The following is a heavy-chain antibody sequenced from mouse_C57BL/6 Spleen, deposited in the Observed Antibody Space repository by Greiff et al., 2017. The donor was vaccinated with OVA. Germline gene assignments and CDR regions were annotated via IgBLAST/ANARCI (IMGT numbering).Heavy chain of an antibody. Sequence: QVQLQQPGAELVRPGSSVKLSCKASGYTFTSYWMHWVKQRPIQGLEWIGHIDPSDSETHYNQKFKDKATLTVDKSSSTAYMQLSSLTSEDSSVYYCARYDGYGAYWGQGTLVTVSA. V-gene: IGHV1-52*01. CDR3: ARYDGYGAY. D-gene: IGHD2-3*01. CDR1: GYTFTSYW. CDR2: IDPSDSET. J-gene: IGHJ3*01.